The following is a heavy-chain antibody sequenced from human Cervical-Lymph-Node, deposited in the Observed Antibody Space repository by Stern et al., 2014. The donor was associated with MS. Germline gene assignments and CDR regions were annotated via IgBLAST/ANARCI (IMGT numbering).Heavy chain of an antibody. V-gene: IGHV3-30*04. CDR3: ATAWDSGSYYGNWFDP. CDR2: ISYDGRNK. Sequence: VQLVQSGGGVVQPGRSLRLSCAASGFSFSTYVMHWVRQAPGKGLEWVTLISYDGRNKYYADSVKGRFTISRDNSKNTLYLQMNSLRAEDTAVYYCATAWDSGSYYGNWFDPWGQRTLVTVSS. CDR1: GFSFSTYV. D-gene: IGHD1-26*01. J-gene: IGHJ5*02.